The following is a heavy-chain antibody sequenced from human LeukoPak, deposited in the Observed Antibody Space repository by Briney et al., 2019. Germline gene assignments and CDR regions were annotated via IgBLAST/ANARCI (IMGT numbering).Heavy chain of an antibody. CDR1: GFTLSNIG. Sequence: GGSLRLSCTASGFTLSNIGMHWVRQAPGSGLVWVSTIYRDGSNTRIADSVEGRFTISRDNAKNTIYLQMDSLRVEDTAVYYCSSIHFPWGQGTLVTVSS. CDR2: IYRDGSNT. V-gene: IGHV3-74*01. J-gene: IGHJ5*02. D-gene: IGHD2-2*02. CDR3: SSIHFP.